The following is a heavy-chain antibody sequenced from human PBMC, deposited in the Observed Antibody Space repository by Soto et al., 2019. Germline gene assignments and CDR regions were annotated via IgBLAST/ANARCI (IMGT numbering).Heavy chain of an antibody. D-gene: IGHD3-22*01. J-gene: IGHJ4*02. CDR1: GFTFSSYA. Sequence: EVQLLESGGGLVQPGGSLRLSCAASGFTFSSYAMSWVRQAPGKGLEWVSAISGSGGSTYYADSVKGRFTISRDNSKNTLDLQMNSLRAEDTAVYYCAKDGAGRPERITMIVVVELPDYWGQGTLVTVSS. CDR2: ISGSGGST. CDR3: AKDGAGRPERITMIVVVELPDY. V-gene: IGHV3-23*01.